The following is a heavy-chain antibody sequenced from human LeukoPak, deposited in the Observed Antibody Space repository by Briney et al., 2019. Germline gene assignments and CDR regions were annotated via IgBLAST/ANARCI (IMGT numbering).Heavy chain of an antibody. CDR3: ATVRYYDSPGDSDYFDF. CDR1: GYTLTELS. Sequence: ASVKVSCRVSGYTLTELSMHWVRQAPGKGLEWMGGFDPDTVETIYAQKFQGRVTMTEYTSTDTAYMELSSLRSDDTAVYYCATVRYYDSPGDSDYFDFWGQGTLVTVSS. J-gene: IGHJ4*02. D-gene: IGHD3-22*01. CDR2: FDPDTVET. V-gene: IGHV1-24*01.